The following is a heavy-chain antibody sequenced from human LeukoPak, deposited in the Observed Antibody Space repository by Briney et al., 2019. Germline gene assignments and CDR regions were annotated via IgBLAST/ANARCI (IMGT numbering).Heavy chain of an antibody. CDR3: ASEYGSSPSDY. Sequence: SETLSLTCTVSGGSISSSSYYWGWIRQPPGKGLEWIGSIYYSGSTYYNPSLKSRVTISADTSKNQFSLKLSSVTAADTAVYYCASEYGSSPSDYWGQGTLVTVSS. J-gene: IGHJ4*02. D-gene: IGHD6-6*01. V-gene: IGHV4-39*01. CDR2: IYYSGST. CDR1: GGSISSSSYY.